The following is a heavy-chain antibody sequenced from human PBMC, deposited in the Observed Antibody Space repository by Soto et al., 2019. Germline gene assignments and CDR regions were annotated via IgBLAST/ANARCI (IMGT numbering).Heavy chain of an antibody. V-gene: IGHV1-2*02. CDR3: AYGSTTLTLDD. J-gene: IGHJ4*02. D-gene: IGHD1-26*01. Sequence: ASVQVSCKASGYTFTGYYMHWVRQAPGQGLEWMGWINPSSGGTNFAQKFQGRVTMTRDTSISTAYMELTRLRSDDTAVYYCAYGSTTLTLDDWVQRTLVTVSS. CDR1: GYTFTGYY. CDR2: INPSSGGT.